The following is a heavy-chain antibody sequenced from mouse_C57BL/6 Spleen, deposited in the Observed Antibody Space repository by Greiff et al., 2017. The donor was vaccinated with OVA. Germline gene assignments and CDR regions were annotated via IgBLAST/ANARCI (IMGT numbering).Heavy chain of an antibody. J-gene: IGHJ2*01. CDR2: INPSTGGT. V-gene: IGHV1-42*01. CDR3: ASRYYGSRYFDY. CDR1: GYSFTGYY. Sequence: DVQLQESGPELVKPGASVKISCKASGYSFTGYYMNWVKQSPEKSLEWIGEINPSTGGTTYNQKFKAKATLTVDKSSSTAYMQLKSLTSEDSAVYYCASRYYGSRYFDYWGQGTTLTVSS. D-gene: IGHD1-1*01.